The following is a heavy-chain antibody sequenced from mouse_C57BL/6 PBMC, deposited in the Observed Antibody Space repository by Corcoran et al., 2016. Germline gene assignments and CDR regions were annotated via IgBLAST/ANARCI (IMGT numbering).Heavy chain of an antibody. V-gene: IGHV1-26*01. CDR3: ARGGMMVTYYAMDY. D-gene: IGHD2-3*01. J-gene: IGHJ4*01. CDR2: INPNNGGT. Sequence: EVQLQQSGPELVKPGASVKVSCKASGYTFTDYYMNWVKQSHGKSLEWIGDINPNNGGTSYNQKFKGKATLTVDKSSSTAYMELRSLTSEDSAVYDCARGGMMVTYYAMDYWGQGTSVTVSS. CDR1: GYTFTDYY.